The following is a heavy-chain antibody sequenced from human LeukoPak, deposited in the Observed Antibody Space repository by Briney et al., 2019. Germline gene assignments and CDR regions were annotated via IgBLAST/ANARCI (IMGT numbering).Heavy chain of an antibody. CDR3: ARVGYTSYYYYGMDV. CDR2: ISSNGGST. V-gene: IGHV3-64*01. Sequence: GGSLRLSCAASGYTFSSYAMHWVRQAPGKGLEYVSAISSNGGSTYYANSVKGRFTISRDNSKNTLYLQMGSLRAEDMAVYYCARVGYTSYYYYGMDVWGQGTTVTVSS. D-gene: IGHD6-13*01. CDR1: GYTFSSYA. J-gene: IGHJ6*02.